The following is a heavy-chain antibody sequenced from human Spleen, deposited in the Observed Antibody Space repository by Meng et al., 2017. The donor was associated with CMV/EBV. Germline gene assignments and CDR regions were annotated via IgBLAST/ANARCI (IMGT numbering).Heavy chain of an antibody. J-gene: IGHJ4*02. CDR3: AKDSAWEEAGG. V-gene: IGHV3-20*04. Sequence: GESLKISCAASGFTFDDYGMSWVRQAPGKGLEWVSGINWNGGSAGYAVSVKGRFTISRDNAKNSLYLQMNSLRADDTAVYYCAKDSAWEEAGGWGQGTLVTVSS. CDR1: GFTFDDYG. CDR2: INWNGGSA. D-gene: IGHD1-26*01.